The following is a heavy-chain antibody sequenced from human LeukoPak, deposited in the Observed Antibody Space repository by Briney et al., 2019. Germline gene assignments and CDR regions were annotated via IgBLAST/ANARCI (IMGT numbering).Heavy chain of an antibody. V-gene: IGHV3-23*01. J-gene: IGHJ6*02. D-gene: IGHD4-17*01. CDR3: AKGLTTVTPYYYYYGMDV. CDR2: ISGSGGST. CDR1: GFTFSSYA. Sequence: PGGSLRLSCAASGFTFSSYAMSWVRQAPGKGLEWVSAISGSGGSTYYADSVKGRFTISRDNSKNTLYPQMNSLRAEDTAVYYCAKGLTTVTPYYYYYGMDVWDQGTTVTVSS.